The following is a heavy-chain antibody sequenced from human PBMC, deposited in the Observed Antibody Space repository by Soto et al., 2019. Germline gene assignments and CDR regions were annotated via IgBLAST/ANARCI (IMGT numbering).Heavy chain of an antibody. CDR2: ISGSGDDT. Sequence: EVQRLESGGGLVPPGGSLRLSCAASGFTFSSYAMSWVRQAPGKGLEWVSAISGSGDDTDYADSVKGRFTTSRDTSKNKLYLRVSSLSVEDTAVYYCASSPLYPHSSGYISDYWGQGTLVPVSS. J-gene: IGHJ4*02. V-gene: IGHV3-23*01. D-gene: IGHD3-22*01. CDR1: GFTFSSYA. CDR3: ASSPLYPHSSGYISDY.